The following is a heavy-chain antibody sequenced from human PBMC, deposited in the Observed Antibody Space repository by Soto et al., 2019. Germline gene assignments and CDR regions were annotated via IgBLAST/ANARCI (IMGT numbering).Heavy chain of an antibody. Sequence: SETLSLTCAVSGGSISSSGYYWSWIRQHPGKGLEWIGYIYYSGSTYYNPSLKSRVTISVDTSKNQFSLKLSSVTAADTAVYYCARNGYFDWPQLYYFDYWGQGTLVTSPQ. CDR1: GGSISSSGYY. CDR3: ARNGYFDWPQLYYFDY. J-gene: IGHJ4*02. CDR2: IYYSGST. D-gene: IGHD3-9*01. V-gene: IGHV4-31*11.